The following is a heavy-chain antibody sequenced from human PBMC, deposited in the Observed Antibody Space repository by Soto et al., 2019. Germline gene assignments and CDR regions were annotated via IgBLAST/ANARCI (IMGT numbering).Heavy chain of an antibody. V-gene: IGHV3-23*01. D-gene: IGHD6-13*01. J-gene: IGHJ4*02. Sequence: GGSLRLSCAASGFTFSSYAMSWVRQAPGKGLEWVSAISGSGGSTYYADSVKGRFTISRDNSKNTLYLQMNSLRAEDTAVYYCAKDVCRGVSSWCYFDYWGQGTLVTVSS. CDR2: ISGSGGST. CDR1: GFTFSSYA. CDR3: AKDVCRGVSSWCYFDY.